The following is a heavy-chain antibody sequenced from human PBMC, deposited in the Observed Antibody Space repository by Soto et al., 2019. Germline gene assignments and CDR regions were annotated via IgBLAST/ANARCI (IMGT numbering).Heavy chain of an antibody. V-gene: IGHV3-23*01. CDR3: AKDLQLRLRFDP. D-gene: IGHD5-12*01. J-gene: IGHJ5*02. CDR1: GFTFSSYA. Sequence: GGSLRLSCAASGFTFSSYAMSWVRQAPGKGLEWVSAISGSGGSTYYADSVKGRFTISRDNSKNTLYLQMNSLRAEDMAVYYCAKDLQLRLRFDPWGQGTLVTVSS. CDR2: ISGSGGST.